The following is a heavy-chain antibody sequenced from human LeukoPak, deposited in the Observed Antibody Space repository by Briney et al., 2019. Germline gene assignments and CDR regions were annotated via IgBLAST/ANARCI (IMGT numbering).Heavy chain of an antibody. V-gene: IGHV1-69*10. CDR1: GGTFSSYT. CDR2: IIPILGIA. CDR3: AREGLLGYCSSTSCSFDY. J-gene: IGHJ4*02. D-gene: IGHD2-2*03. Sequence: GASVKVSCKASGGTFSSYTISWVRQAPGQGLEWMGGIIPILGIANYAQQFQGRVTITADKSTSTAYMEPSSLRSEDTAVYYCAREGLLGYCSSTSCSFDYWGQGTLVTVSS.